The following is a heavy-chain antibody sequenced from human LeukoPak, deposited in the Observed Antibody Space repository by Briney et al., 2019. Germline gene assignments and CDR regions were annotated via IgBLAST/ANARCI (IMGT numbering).Heavy chain of an antibody. J-gene: IGHJ4*02. CDR3: ARDGRAAAGPY. CDR1: GFTFSSYS. CDR2: ISSSSSYI. V-gene: IGHV3-21*01. Sequence: GGSLRLSCAASGFTFSSYSMNWVRQAPGKGLEWVSSISSSSSYIYYADSVKGRLTISRDNAKNSLYLQMNSLRAEDTAVYYCARDGRAAAGPYWGQGTLVTVSS. D-gene: IGHD6-13*01.